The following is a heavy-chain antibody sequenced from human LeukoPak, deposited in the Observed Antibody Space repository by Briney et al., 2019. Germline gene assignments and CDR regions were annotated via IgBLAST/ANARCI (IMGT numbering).Heavy chain of an antibody. J-gene: IGHJ5*02. Sequence: SETLSLTCTVSGDSISSYYWSWIRQPPGKGLEWIGYIYTSGSTNYNPSLKSRVTISEDTSKNQFSLKLSSVTAADTAVYYCARAIAAAGTIGWFDPWGQGTLVTVSS. CDR1: GDSISSYY. CDR3: ARAIAAAGTIGWFDP. D-gene: IGHD6-13*01. V-gene: IGHV4-4*09. CDR2: IYTSGST.